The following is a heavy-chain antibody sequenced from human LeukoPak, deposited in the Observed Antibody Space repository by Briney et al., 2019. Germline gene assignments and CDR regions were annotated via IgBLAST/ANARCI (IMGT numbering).Heavy chain of an antibody. Sequence: SETLSLTCAVYGGSFSGYYWSWIHQHPGKGLEWIGYIYYSGSTYYNPSLKSRVTISVGTSKNQFSLKLSSVTAADTAVYYCARDPSTMVRGLYYGMDVWGQGATVTVSS. V-gene: IGHV4-31*11. CDR1: GGSFSGYY. D-gene: IGHD3-10*01. CDR3: ARDPSTMVRGLYYGMDV. CDR2: IYYSGST. J-gene: IGHJ6*02.